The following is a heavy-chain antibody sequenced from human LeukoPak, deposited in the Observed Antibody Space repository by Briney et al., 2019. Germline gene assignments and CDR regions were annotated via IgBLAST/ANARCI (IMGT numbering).Heavy chain of an antibody. CDR2: IYTYGST. CDR3: ARDVRTDYYDSSGYHDAFDI. J-gene: IGHJ3*02. Sequence: DPGGSLRLSCAASDSTVNSHDMTWVRQAPGKGLEWVSVIYTYGSTYYADSVKGRFTISRHNSKNTLFLQMSSLRAEDTAVYYCARDVRTDYYDSSGYHDAFDIWGQGTMVTVSS. CDR1: DSTVNSHD. D-gene: IGHD3-22*01. V-gene: IGHV3-53*04.